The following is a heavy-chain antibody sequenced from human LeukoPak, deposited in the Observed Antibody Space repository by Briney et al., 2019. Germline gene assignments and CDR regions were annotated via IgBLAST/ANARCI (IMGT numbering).Heavy chain of an antibody. V-gene: IGHV3-7*03. Sequence: GGSLRLSCAASGFIVSNNYMSWVRQAPGKGLEWVANIKGDGSEKQYVDSVKGRFTISRDNARNSLYLQMNSLRAEDTAVYYCARDLGSGFDYWGQGTLVTVSS. CDR1: GFIVSNNY. J-gene: IGHJ4*02. D-gene: IGHD2-15*01. CDR3: ARDLGSGFDY. CDR2: IKGDGSEK.